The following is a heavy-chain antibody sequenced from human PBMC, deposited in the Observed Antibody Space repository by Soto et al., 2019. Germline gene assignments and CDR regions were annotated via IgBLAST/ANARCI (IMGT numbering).Heavy chain of an antibody. CDR3: ARNLAAGLVDY. CDR2: NSAYNGNT. CDR1: GYTFTSYG. V-gene: IGHV1-18*01. Sequence: QVQLVQSGAEVKKPGASVKVSCKASGYTFTSYGISWVRQAPGQGLEWMGWNSAYNGNTKSAQKLQGRVTMTTDTSTNTAYMELRSPRSDETAVDYCARNLAAGLVDYWGQGPLVTVSS. J-gene: IGHJ4*02.